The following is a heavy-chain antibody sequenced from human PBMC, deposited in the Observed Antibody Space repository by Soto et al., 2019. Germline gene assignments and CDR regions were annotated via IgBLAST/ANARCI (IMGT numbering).Heavy chain of an antibody. J-gene: IGHJ4*02. Sequence: GESLKISCAASGFTFSSYGMHWVRQAPGKGLEWVAVISYDGSNKYYADSVKGRFTISRDNSKNTLYLQMNSLRAEDTAVYYCAKDPYYYDTSSSNYFDYWGQGTLVTVSS. CDR3: AKDPYYYDTSSSNYFDY. V-gene: IGHV3-30*18. CDR2: ISYDGSNK. CDR1: GFTFSSYG. D-gene: IGHD3-22*01.